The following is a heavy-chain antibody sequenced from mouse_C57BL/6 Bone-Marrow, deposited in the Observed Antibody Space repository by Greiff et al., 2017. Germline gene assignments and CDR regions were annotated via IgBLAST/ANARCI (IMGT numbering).Heavy chain of an antibody. CDR3: TRRDYGNYNLDY. D-gene: IGHD2-1*01. V-gene: IGHV1-15*01. CDR1: GYTFTDYE. Sequence: QVQLQQSGAELVRPGASVTLSCKASGYTFTDYEMHWVKQTPVHGLEWIGAIDPETGGTAYNQKFKGKAILTADKSSSTAYMELRSLTSEDSAVYYCTRRDYGNYNLDYWGQGTTRTVSS. J-gene: IGHJ2*01. CDR2: IDPETGGT.